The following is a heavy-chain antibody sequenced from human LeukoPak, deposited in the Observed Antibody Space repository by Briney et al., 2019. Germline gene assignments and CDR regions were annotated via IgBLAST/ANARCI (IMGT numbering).Heavy chain of an antibody. V-gene: IGHV3-33*01. CDR1: GFTFSHYG. CDR2: IWYDGSQK. J-gene: IGHJ6*02. Sequence: GGSLRLSCAPFGFTFSHYGMHWVRQAPGKGLEWVAVIWYDGSQKYHADSVKGRFTISRDNSKNMLSLQMDSLRAEDTAVYYCARAGYCSGGSCYGMDVWGQGTTVTVSS. CDR3: ARAGYCSGGSCYGMDV. D-gene: IGHD2-15*01.